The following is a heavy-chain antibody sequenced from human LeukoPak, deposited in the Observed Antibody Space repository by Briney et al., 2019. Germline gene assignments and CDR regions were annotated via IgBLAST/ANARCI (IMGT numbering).Heavy chain of an antibody. CDR1: GGTFSSYA. Sequence: SVKVSCKASGGTFSSYAISWVRQAPGQGLEWMGGIIPIFGTANYAQKFQGRVTITADESTSTAYMELSSLRSEDTAVYYCARGPIVVVPAAPWDYYYYGMDVWGQGATVTVSS. J-gene: IGHJ6*02. CDR3: ARGPIVVVPAAPWDYYYYGMDV. CDR2: IIPIFGTA. D-gene: IGHD2-2*01. V-gene: IGHV1-69*13.